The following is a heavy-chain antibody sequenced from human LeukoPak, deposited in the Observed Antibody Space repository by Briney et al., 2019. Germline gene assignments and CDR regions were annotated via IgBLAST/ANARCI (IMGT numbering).Heavy chain of an antibody. J-gene: IGHJ5*02. CDR1: GFTFSTYA. CDR3: AKSVTADP. D-gene: IGHD4-23*01. V-gene: IGHV3-23*01. CDR2: ISPGGGRT. Sequence: PGGSLRLSCAASGFTFSTYALSWVRQAPGKGLEWVSAISPGGGRTYYADSVKGRFAISRDNSKNTLYLQMHSLRAEDTAVYYCAKSVTADPWGQGTLVTVSS.